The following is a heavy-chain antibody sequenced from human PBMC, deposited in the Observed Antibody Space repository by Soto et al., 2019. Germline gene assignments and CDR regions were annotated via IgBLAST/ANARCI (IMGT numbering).Heavy chain of an antibody. Sequence: SVKVSCKASGGTFSSYAISWVRQAPGQGLEWMGGIIPIFGTANYAQKFQGRVTITADESTSTAYMELSSLRSEDTAVYYCARQVGKLSTYLDYSGKGTMVRVCS. CDR3: ARQVGKLSTYLDY. D-gene: IGHD3-10*01. V-gene: IGHV1-69*13. J-gene: IGHJ4*02. CDR1: GGTFSSYA. CDR2: IIPIFGTA.